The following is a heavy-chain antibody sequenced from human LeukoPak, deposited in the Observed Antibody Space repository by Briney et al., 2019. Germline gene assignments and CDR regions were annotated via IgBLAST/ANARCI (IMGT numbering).Heavy chain of an antibody. D-gene: IGHD3-10*01. CDR1: GFTFSSYW. CDR2: IRGDGGTA. Sequence: GGSLRLSCAASGFTFSSYWMHWVRQAPGKGVEWVSRIRGDGGTASYADSVRGRFTISRDNANNMLYLQMNSLRAEDTAVYYCAKDRARNYGSGSYFDFWGQGTLVVVSS. J-gene: IGHJ4*02. CDR3: AKDRARNYGSGSYFDF. V-gene: IGHV3-74*01.